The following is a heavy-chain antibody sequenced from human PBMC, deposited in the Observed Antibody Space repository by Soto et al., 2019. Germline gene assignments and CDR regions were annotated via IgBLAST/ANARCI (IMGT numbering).Heavy chain of an antibody. Sequence: PSETLSLTCAVYGGSFSGYYWSWIRQPPGKGLEWIGEINHSGTTNYNPSLKSRVAISVDTSKNQFSLNLNSATAADTAVYYCARHRRGDGYNAFDIWGQGTMVTVS. D-gene: IGHD5-12*01. CDR2: INHSGTT. V-gene: IGHV4-34*01. J-gene: IGHJ3*02. CDR3: ARHRRGDGYNAFDI. CDR1: GGSFSGYY.